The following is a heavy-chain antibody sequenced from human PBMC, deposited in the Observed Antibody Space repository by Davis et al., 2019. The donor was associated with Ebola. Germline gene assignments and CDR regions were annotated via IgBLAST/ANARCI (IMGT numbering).Heavy chain of an antibody. J-gene: IGHJ6*04. CDR2: ITGGGAT. Sequence: PGGSLRLSCAASGFAFSNHAMTWVRQAPGKGLEWVSTITGGGATYYADSVKGRFTLSRDNPKNTLYLQMNSLRAEDTAVYYCARSGLSFGVVKYHYGMDVWGKGTTVTVSS. CDR1: GFAFSNHA. V-gene: IGHV3-23*01. CDR3: ARSGLSFGVVKYHYGMDV. D-gene: IGHD3-3*01.